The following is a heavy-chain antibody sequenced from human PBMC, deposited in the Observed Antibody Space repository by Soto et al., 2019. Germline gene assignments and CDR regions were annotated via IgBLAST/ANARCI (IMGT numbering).Heavy chain of an antibody. V-gene: IGHV3-23*01. D-gene: IGHD6-19*01. Sequence: GGSLRLSCEASGFTFNIYAMNWVRQAPGKGLEWVSATSLSGDSTYFADSVKGRFMISRDNSKNTLYLQMNSLRAEDTAIYHCARTLAVAVPWYYGMDVWGQGTTLTVSS. J-gene: IGHJ6*02. CDR3: ARTLAVAVPWYYGMDV. CDR1: GFTFNIYA. CDR2: TSLSGDST.